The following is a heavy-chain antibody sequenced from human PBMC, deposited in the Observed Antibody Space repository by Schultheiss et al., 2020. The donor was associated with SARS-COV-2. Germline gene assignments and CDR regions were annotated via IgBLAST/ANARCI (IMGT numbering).Heavy chain of an antibody. CDR3: ARWSRGYFWSGYRDY. CDR1: GGSISSSSYY. D-gene: IGHD3-3*01. J-gene: IGHJ4*02. Sequence: SQTLSLTCTVSGGSISSSSYYWGWIRQPPGKGLEWIGSIYYSGSTYYNPSLKSRVTISVDTSKNQFSLKLSSVTAADTAVYYCARWSRGYFWSGYRDYWGQGTLVTVSS. CDR2: IYYSGST. V-gene: IGHV4-39*07.